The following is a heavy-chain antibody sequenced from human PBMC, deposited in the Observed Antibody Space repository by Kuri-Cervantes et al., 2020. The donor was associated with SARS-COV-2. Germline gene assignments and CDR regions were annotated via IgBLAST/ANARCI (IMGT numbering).Heavy chain of an antibody. D-gene: IGHD1-7*01. Sequence: GGSLRLSCAVSGFTFSDFYMSWIRQAPGKGMEWIAYISGSGNNIFYSDPVMGRFTISRDNAENSLYLQMNSLRADDTAVYFCARDRDNWNYPDYWGQGTLVTVSS. CDR3: ARDRDNWNYPDY. CDR1: GFTFSDFY. J-gene: IGHJ4*02. CDR2: ISGSGNNI. V-gene: IGHV3-11*04.